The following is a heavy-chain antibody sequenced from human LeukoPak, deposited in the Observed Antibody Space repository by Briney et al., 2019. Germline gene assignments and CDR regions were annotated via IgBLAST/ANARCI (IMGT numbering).Heavy chain of an antibody. D-gene: IGHD5-12*01. CDR2: IYYSGST. CDR1: GGSISSSSFY. V-gene: IGHV4-39*01. Sequence: PSETLSLTCTVSGGSISSSSFYWGWLRQPPGRGLEWLGSIYYSGSTSYNPSLKSRVTISVDTSKNQFSLKLSSVTAADTAVYYCARLPTITFFDYWGQGTLVTVSS. CDR3: ARLPTITFFDY. J-gene: IGHJ4*02.